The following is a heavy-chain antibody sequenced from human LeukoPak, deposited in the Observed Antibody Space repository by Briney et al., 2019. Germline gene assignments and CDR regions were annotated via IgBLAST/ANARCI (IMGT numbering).Heavy chain of an antibody. V-gene: IGHV1-18*04. CDR1: GYTFTSYG. D-gene: IGHD3-9*01. CDR3: ARDPDILTGYFSDAFDI. CDR2: ISAYNGNT. J-gene: IGHJ3*02. Sequence: GASVKVSCKASGYTFTSYGISWVRQAPGQGLEWMGWISAYNGNTNYAQKLQGRVTMTTDTSTSTAYMELRSLRSDDTAVYYCARDPDILTGYFSDAFDIWGQGTMVTVSS.